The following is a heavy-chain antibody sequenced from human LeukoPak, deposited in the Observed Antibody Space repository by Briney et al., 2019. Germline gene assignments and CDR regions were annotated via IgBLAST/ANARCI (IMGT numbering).Heavy chain of an antibody. Sequence: GGSLRLSCAASGLTFSSYWMTWVRQAPGKGLEWVANIKHDVSEKYYVDSVKGRFTISRDNAKNSLYLQMNSLRAEDTAVYYCARDRYCSGGSCYKDYWGQGTLVTVSS. V-gene: IGHV3-7*01. CDR2: IKHDVSEK. CDR1: GLTFSSYW. CDR3: ARDRYCSGGSCYKDY. D-gene: IGHD2-15*01. J-gene: IGHJ4*02.